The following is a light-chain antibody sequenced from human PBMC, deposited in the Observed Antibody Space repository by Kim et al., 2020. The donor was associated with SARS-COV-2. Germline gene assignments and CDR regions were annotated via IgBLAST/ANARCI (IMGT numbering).Light chain of an antibody. CDR1: QSFSNSF. Sequence: SPGERAPLSCRASQSFSNSFLAWYQQKPGQAPRLLIYDASTRATGIPDRFSGSGSGTDFTLTISRLEPEDFAVYYCQQYGTSPPYTFGQGTKLEI. V-gene: IGKV3-20*01. J-gene: IGKJ2*01. CDR3: QQYGTSPPYT. CDR2: DAS.